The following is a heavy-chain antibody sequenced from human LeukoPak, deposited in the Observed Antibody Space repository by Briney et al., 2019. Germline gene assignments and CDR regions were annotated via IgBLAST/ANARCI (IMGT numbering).Heavy chain of an antibody. CDR3: AKDLRPKKAVAVTEYFQH. V-gene: IGHV3-23*01. D-gene: IGHD6-19*01. Sequence: GGSLRLSCAASGFTFSSYAMSWVRQAPGKGLEWVSAISGSGGSTYYADSVKGRFTISRDNSKNTLYLQMNSLRAEDTAVCYCAKDLRPKKAVAVTEYFQHWGQGTLVTVSS. J-gene: IGHJ1*01. CDR1: GFTFSSYA. CDR2: ISGSGGST.